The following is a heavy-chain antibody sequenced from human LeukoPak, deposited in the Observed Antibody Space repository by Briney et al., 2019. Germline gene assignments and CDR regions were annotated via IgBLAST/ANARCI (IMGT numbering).Heavy chain of an antibody. D-gene: IGHD5-18*01. V-gene: IGHV3-7*04. Sequence: PGGSLRLSCAASGFTFSSYWMSWVRQAPGKGLEWVANIKQGGSEKYYVDSVKGRFTISRDNAKNSLYLQMNSLRAEDTAVYYCARGGRGYSYGVDWFDPWGQGTLVTVSS. CDR3: ARGGRGYSYGVDWFDP. J-gene: IGHJ5*02. CDR1: GFTFSSYW. CDR2: IKQGGSEK.